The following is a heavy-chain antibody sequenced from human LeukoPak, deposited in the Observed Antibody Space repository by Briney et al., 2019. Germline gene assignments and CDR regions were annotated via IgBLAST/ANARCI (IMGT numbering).Heavy chain of an antibody. CDR2: ISNSGRTI. D-gene: IGHD2-2*01. Sequence: GGSLRLSCAASGFIFSSYEMNWVRQAPGKGLEWVSYISNSGRTIFYADSVKGRFTVSRDNAKNSLYLQMNSLRAEDTAVYYCVRRYCSSTSCTLDSWGQGTLVTVSS. J-gene: IGHJ4*02. CDR3: VRRYCSSTSCTLDS. V-gene: IGHV3-48*03. CDR1: GFIFSSYE.